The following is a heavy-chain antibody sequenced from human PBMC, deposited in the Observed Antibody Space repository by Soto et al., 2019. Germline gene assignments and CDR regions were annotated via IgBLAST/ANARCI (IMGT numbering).Heavy chain of an antibody. CDR3: ARGLTYYYSSGSYQK. Sequence: GGARRLSCAASGCTFGRYWMDWGRQAPGKGLEWVANINQDGSEKYYVDSVKGRFTISRDNAKNSLYLQMNNLRAEDTAVYHCARGLTYYYSSGSYQKWGQGTLVTVSS. CDR1: GCTFGRYW. J-gene: IGHJ4*02. D-gene: IGHD3-10*01. V-gene: IGHV3-7*01. CDR2: INQDGSEK.